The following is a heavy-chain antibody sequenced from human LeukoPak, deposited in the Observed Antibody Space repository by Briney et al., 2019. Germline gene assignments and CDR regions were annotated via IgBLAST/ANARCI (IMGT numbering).Heavy chain of an antibody. J-gene: IGHJ6*03. CDR3: ARAYHYYYYCCYMDV. V-gene: IGHV4-59*01. D-gene: IGHD3-22*01. Sequence: PETLSLRCSISAGCLSTCYWSWVPKPPVKGIETIGYIYYSGSTNYNPSLKSRVTISVDTSKNQFSLKLSSVTAADTAVYYCARAYHYYYYCCYMDVWGKGSTVTVSS. CDR1: AGCLSTCY. CDR2: IYYSGST.